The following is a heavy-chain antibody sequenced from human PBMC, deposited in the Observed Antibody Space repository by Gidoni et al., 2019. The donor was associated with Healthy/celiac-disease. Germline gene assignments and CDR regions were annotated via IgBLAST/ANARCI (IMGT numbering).Heavy chain of an antibody. CDR3: ANTKQQLVAVDY. V-gene: IGHV3-23*01. D-gene: IGHD6-13*01. Sequence: EVQLLESGGGLVQPGGSLRLSCAASGFTFSSYAMSWVRQAPGKGLEWVSAISGSGGSTYYADSVKGRFTISRDNSKNTLYLQMNSLRAEDTAVYYCANTKQQLVAVDYWGQGTLVTVSS. CDR2: ISGSGGST. CDR1: GFTFSSYA. J-gene: IGHJ4*02.